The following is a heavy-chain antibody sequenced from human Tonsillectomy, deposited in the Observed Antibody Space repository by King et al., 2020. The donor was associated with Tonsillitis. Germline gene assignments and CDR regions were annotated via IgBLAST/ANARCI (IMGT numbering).Heavy chain of an antibody. Sequence: VQLQQWGAGLLKPSETLSLTCAVYGGSFSGYYWSWIRQPPGKGLEWIGEINHSGSTNYNPSLKSRVTISVDTSKNQFSLKLRSVTAADTSVYYCARGGSPDDSSGYYETILPASFDYWGQGTLVTVSS. D-gene: IGHD3-22*01. J-gene: IGHJ4*02. CDR3: ARGGSPDDSSGYYETILPASFDY. CDR1: GGSFSGYY. CDR2: INHSGST. V-gene: IGHV4-34*01.